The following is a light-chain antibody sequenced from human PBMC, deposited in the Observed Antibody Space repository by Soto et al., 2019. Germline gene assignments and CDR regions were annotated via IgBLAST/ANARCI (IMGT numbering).Light chain of an antibody. CDR1: GSDVGGYNY. CDR2: EVT. CDR3: SSYTSSITWV. Sequence: QSALTQPASVSGSPGQSITISCTGSGSDVGGYNYVSWYQQHPGKAPKLIIYEVTYRPSGVSNRFSGSKSGNTASLTISGLQAEDEADYYCSSYTSSITWVFGGGTKVTVL. J-gene: IGLJ3*02. V-gene: IGLV2-14*01.